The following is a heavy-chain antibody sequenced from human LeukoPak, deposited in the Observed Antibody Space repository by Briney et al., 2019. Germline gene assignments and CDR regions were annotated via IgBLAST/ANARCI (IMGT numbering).Heavy chain of an antibody. D-gene: IGHD5-18*01. CDR2: ISYDGSNK. J-gene: IGHJ4*02. CDR3: AKGPGGAMVF. CDR1: GFTFSSYG. V-gene: IGHV3-30*18. Sequence: GRSLRLSCAASGFTFSSYGMHWVRQAPGKGLEWVAVISYDGSNKYYADSVKGRFTISRDNSKNTLYLQMNGLRAEDTAVYYCAKGPGGAMVFWGQGTLVTVSS.